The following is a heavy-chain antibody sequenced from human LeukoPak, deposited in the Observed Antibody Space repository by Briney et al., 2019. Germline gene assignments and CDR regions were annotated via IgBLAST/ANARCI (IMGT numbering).Heavy chain of an antibody. CDR2: IIATLGTT. V-gene: IGHV1-69*10. Sequence: SVKVSCKASGYTFTGYYMHWVRQAPGEGLEWMGGIIATLGTTKYAQKFQGRVTIDADTSTSTAYMELSNLRSEDTAIYYCARVASISVAGTRPYYMDVWGQGTTVTVSS. CDR1: GYTFTGYY. D-gene: IGHD6-19*01. CDR3: ARVASISVAGTRPYYMDV. J-gene: IGHJ6*03.